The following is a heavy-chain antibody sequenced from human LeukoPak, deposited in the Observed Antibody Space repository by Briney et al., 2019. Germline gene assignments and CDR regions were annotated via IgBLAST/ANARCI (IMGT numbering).Heavy chain of an antibody. J-gene: IGHJ4*02. CDR3: AREMEMATIDY. CDR2: INPSGGST. Sequence: ASVKVSCKASGYTFTSYYMHWVRQAPGQGLEWMGIINPSGGSTSYAQKFQGRVTMTRDMSTGTVYMELSSLRSEDTAVYYCAREMEMATIDYWGQGTLVTVSS. CDR1: GYTFTSYY. V-gene: IGHV1-46*01. D-gene: IGHD5-24*01.